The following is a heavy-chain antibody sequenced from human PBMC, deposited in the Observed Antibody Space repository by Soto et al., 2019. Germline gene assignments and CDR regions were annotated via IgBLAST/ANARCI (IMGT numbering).Heavy chain of an antibody. D-gene: IGHD4-17*01. Sequence: GAAVKVSCKASGYTFTSYGISWVRQAPGQGLEWMGWISAYNGNTNYAQKLQGRVTMTTDTSTSTAYMELRSLRSDDTVVYYCARHLSSYGDYVGFDYWGQGTLVTVSS. V-gene: IGHV1-18*01. CDR3: ARHLSSYGDYVGFDY. CDR2: ISAYNGNT. J-gene: IGHJ4*02. CDR1: GYTFTSYG.